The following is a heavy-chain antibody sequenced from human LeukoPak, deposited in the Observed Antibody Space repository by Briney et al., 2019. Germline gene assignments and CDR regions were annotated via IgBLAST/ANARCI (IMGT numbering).Heavy chain of an antibody. D-gene: IGHD3-10*01. CDR1: GYTFTSYD. CDR3: ARGPSMRMVRRVISRYYFDS. Sequence: ASVKVSFKASGYTFTSYDINWVRQATGQGLEWMGWMNPNSGNTGYAQKFQGRVTITRNTSISKAYMELRSLRSEDTAVYYCARGPSMRMVRRVISRYYFDSWGQGTLVTVSS. J-gene: IGHJ4*02. CDR2: MNPNSGNT. V-gene: IGHV1-8*03.